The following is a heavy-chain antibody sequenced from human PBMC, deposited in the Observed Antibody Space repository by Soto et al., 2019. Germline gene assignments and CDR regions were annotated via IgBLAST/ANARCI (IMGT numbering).Heavy chain of an antibody. CDR3: ARDLALFIAAAGPQGDD. CDR2: ISAYNGNT. CDR1: GYTFTSYG. D-gene: IGHD6-13*01. V-gene: IGHV1-18*01. J-gene: IGHJ4*02. Sequence: ASVKVSCKASGYTFTSYGISWVRQAPGQGLEWMGWISAYNGNTNYAQKLQGRVTMTTDTSTSTAYMELRSLRSDDTAVYYCARDLALFIAAAGPQGDDWGQGTLVTVSS.